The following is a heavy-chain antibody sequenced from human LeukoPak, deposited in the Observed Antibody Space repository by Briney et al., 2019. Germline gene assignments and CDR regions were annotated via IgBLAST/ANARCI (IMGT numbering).Heavy chain of an antibody. J-gene: IGHJ5*02. CDR2: INHSGST. V-gene: IGHV4-34*01. CDR1: GGSISSYY. Sequence: SETLSLTCTVSGGSISSYYWSWIRQPPGKGLEWIGEINHSGSTNYNPSLKSRVTISVDTSKNQFSLKLSSVTAADTAVYYCARLWIQLWLRSNWFDPWGQGTLVTVSS. D-gene: IGHD5-18*01. CDR3: ARLWIQLWLRSNWFDP.